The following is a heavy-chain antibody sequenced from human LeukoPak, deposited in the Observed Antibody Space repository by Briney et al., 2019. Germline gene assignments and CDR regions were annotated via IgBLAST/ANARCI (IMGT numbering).Heavy chain of an antibody. CDR1: GFTFSSYG. D-gene: IGHD3-22*01. CDR2: ISYDGSNK. J-gene: IGHJ4*02. V-gene: IGHV3-30*18. Sequence: GRSLRLSCAASGFTFSSYGMNWVRQAPGKGLEWVAVISYDGSNKYYADSVKGRFTISRDNSKNTLYLQMNSLRAEETAVYYCAKGYYDSDDYYYFFDYWGQGTLVTVSS. CDR3: AKGYYDSDDYYYFFDY.